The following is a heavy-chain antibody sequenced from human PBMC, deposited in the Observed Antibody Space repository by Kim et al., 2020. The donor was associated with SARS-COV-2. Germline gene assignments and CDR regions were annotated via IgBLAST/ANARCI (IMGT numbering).Heavy chain of an antibody. V-gene: IGHV4-39*01. CDR1: GGSIRSTNYF. D-gene: IGHD2-15*01. CDR2: VYSGGTT. CDR3: AGQMVRHGGWAFDI. J-gene: IGHJ3*02. Sequence: SETLSLTCIVSGGSIRSTNYFWGWIRQPPGKGLEWIGSVYSGGTTYYQPSLKSPVTISVDTSKNQLTLRLSSVTAADTAVYFCAGQMVRHGGWAFDIWGLGTMGTGSS.